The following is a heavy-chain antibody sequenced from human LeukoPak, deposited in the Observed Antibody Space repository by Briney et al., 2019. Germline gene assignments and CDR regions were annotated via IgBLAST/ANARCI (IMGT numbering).Heavy chain of an antibody. V-gene: IGHV1-2*06. CDR3: ARGGTYYDFWSDYCCFDY. D-gene: IGHD3-3*01. CDR1: GYTFTGYY. J-gene: IGHJ4*02. Sequence: ASVKVSCKASGYTFTGYYMHWVRQAPGQGLEWMGRINPNSGGTNYAQKFQGRVTMTRDTPISTAYMELSRLRSDDTAVYYCARGGTYYDFWSDYCCFDYWGQGTLVTVSS. CDR2: INPNSGGT.